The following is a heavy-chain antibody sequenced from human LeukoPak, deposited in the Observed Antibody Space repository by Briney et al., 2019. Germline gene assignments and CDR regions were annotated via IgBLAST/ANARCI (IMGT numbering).Heavy chain of an antibody. J-gene: IGHJ6*03. CDR3: ARRRGGDYGMYYYYYMDV. CDR1: GGSFSGYY. D-gene: IGHD4-17*01. CDR2: INHSGST. Sequence: SETLSLTCAVYGGSFSGYYWSWIRQPPGKGLEWIGEINHSGSTNYNPSLKSRVTISVDTSKNQFSLKLSSVTAADTAVYYCARRRGGDYGMYYYYYMDVWGKGTTVTVSS. V-gene: IGHV4-34*01.